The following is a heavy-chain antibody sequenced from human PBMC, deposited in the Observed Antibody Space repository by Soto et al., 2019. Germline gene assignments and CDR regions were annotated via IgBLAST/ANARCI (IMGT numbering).Heavy chain of an antibody. CDR2: ITWNGGSV. Sequence: EEQLVESGGALVQPGRSLRLSCAASGFTFDDYAMHWVRQAPGKGLEWVSFITWNGGSVGYADSLKGRFIISRDNAKNSLYLQLSSLRTEDTAFYYCTRGYCSVGSCAFDIWGQGTMVTVSS. CDR1: GFTFDDYA. J-gene: IGHJ3*02. CDR3: TRGYCSVGSCAFDI. D-gene: IGHD2-15*01. V-gene: IGHV3-9*01.